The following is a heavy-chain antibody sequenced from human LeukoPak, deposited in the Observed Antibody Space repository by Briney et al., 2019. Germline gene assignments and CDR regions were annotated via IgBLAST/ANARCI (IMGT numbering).Heavy chain of an antibody. D-gene: IGHD3-22*01. Sequence: SVKVSCKASGYTFTSYDINWVRQAPGQGLEWMGRTIPIFGTAYYAQKFQGRVTITADESTSTVYMELRSLRSEDTAMYYCARAYYFDGSGYYLPLDSWGQGTLVTVSS. CDR2: TIPIFGTA. J-gene: IGHJ4*02. V-gene: IGHV1-69*13. CDR3: ARAYYFDGSGYYLPLDS. CDR1: GYTFTSYD.